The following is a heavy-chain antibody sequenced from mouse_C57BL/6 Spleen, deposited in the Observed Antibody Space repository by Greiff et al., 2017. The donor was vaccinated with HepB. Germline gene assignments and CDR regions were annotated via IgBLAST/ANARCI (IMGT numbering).Heavy chain of an antibody. CDR1: GYAFSSSW. D-gene: IGHD1-1*01. CDR3: ARESYYGSSYGYFDV. V-gene: IGHV1-82*01. CDR2: IYPGDGDT. Sequence: QVQLQQSGPELVKPGASVKISCKASGYAFSSSWMNWVKQRPGKGLEWIGRIYPGDGDTNYNGKFKGKATLTADKSSSTAYMQLSSLTSEDSAVYFCARESYYGSSYGYFDVWGTGTTVTVSS. J-gene: IGHJ1*03.